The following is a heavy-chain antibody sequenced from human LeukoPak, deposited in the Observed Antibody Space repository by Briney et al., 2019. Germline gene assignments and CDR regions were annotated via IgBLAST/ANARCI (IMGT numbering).Heavy chain of an antibody. V-gene: IGHV1-8*01. D-gene: IGHD2-2*02. CDR1: GYTLTSYD. CDR3: ARELGYCSSTSCYTGAG. J-gene: IGHJ4*02. Sequence: GASVKVSCKASGYTLTSYDINWVRQATGQGLEWMGWMNPNSGNTGYAQKFQGRVTMTRNTSISTAYMELSSLRSEDTAVYYCARELGYCSSTSCYTGAGWGQGTLVTVSS. CDR2: MNPNSGNT.